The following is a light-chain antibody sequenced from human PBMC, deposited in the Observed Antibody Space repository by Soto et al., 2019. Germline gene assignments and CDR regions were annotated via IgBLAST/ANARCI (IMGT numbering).Light chain of an antibody. CDR1: QSLTGD. J-gene: IGKJ3*01. Sequence: EIVMTQSPAYLSVSPGERATLSCRASQSLTGDLAWYQQKPGQAPRLLIYGTSTRATGVPARFSGSGSGTEFPLTISSLQSEDFAVYYCQQYKNWPLTFGPGTTVDI. CDR2: GTS. CDR3: QQYKNWPLT. V-gene: IGKV3-15*01.